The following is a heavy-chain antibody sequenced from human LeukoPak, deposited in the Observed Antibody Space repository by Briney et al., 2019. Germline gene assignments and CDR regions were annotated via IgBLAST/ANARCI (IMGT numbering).Heavy chain of an antibody. CDR2: ISGYNDKK. Sequence: ASVKVSCKASGYTFNTYGVSWVRQAPGQGLEWIGWISGYNDKKEFAQKFQGRVTKTTDASTNTAYMELRSLTYDDTAVYYCARDRDSIAVAGSPRYCDYWGQGSLVTVSS. CDR1: GYTFNTYG. CDR3: ARDRDSIAVAGSPRYCDY. D-gene: IGHD6-19*01. J-gene: IGHJ4*02. V-gene: IGHV1-18*01.